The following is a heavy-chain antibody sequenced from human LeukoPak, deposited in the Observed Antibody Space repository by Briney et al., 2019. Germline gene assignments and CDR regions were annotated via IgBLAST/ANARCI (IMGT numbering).Heavy chain of an antibody. D-gene: IGHD2-2*02. CDR2: INPNSGGT. V-gene: IGHV1-2*02. CDR3: AREYCSSTSCYTVYYYYGMDV. J-gene: IGHJ6*02. Sequence: ASVKVSCKASGYTFTGYYMHWVRQAPGQGLGWMGWINPNSGGTNYAQKFQGRVTMTRDTSISTAYMELSRLRSDDTAVYYCAREYCSSTSCYTVYYYYGMDVWGQGTTVTVSS. CDR1: GYTFTGYY.